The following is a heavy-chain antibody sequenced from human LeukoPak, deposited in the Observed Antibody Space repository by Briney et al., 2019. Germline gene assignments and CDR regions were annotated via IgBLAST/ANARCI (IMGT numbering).Heavy chain of an antibody. CDR3: AKHRIAVAGTRYSGMDV. Sequence: GGSLRLSCAASGFSFDDYTMHWVRQAPGKGLEWVSLITWDGGSTYYADSVKGRFTISRDNSKNSLYLQMNSLRTEDTALYYCAKHRIAVAGTRYSGMDVWGQGTTVTVSS. J-gene: IGHJ6*02. D-gene: IGHD6-19*01. CDR2: ITWDGGST. V-gene: IGHV3-43*01. CDR1: GFSFDDYT.